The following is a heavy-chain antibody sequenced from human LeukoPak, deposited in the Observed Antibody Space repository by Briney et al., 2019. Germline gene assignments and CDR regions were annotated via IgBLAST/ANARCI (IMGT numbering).Heavy chain of an antibody. J-gene: IGHJ5*02. CDR3: ARDLGAGGQQLVLEAYWFDP. CDR1: GYTFTSYG. Sequence: ASVKVSCKASGYTFTSYGISWVRQAPGHGLEWMGWISAYNGNTNYAQKLQGRVTMTTDTSTSTAYMELRSLRSDDTAVYYCARDLGAGGQQLVLEAYWFDPWGQGTLVTVSS. V-gene: IGHV1-18*01. D-gene: IGHD6-13*01. CDR2: ISAYNGNT.